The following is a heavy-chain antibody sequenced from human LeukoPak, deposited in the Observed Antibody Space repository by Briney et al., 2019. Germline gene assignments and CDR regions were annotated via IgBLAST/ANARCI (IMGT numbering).Heavy chain of an antibody. J-gene: IGHJ4*02. CDR3: AREEALGSGSFDY. CDR2: IYYSGST. Sequence: SETLSLTCTVSGGSISTYYWSWIRQPPGKGLEWIGYIYYSGSTSYNPSLKSRVTISVDTSKNQFSLKLSSVTAADTAVYYCAREEALGSGSFDYWGQGTLVTVSS. CDR1: GGSISTYY. D-gene: IGHD1-26*01. V-gene: IGHV4-59*01.